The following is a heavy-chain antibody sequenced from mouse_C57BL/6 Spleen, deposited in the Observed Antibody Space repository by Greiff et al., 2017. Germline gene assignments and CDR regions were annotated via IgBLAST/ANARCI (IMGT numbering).Heavy chain of an antibody. J-gene: IGHJ4*01. D-gene: IGHD2-1*01. V-gene: IGHV1-66*01. Sequence: QVQLKESGPELVKPGASVKISCKASGYSFTSYYIHWVKQRPGQGLEWIGWIYPGSGNTKYNEKFKGKATLTADTSSSTAYMTLSSLTSEDSAVYYCASGGNYYAMDYWGQGTSVTVSS. CDR2: IYPGSGNT. CDR1: GYSFTSYY. CDR3: ASGGNYYAMDY.